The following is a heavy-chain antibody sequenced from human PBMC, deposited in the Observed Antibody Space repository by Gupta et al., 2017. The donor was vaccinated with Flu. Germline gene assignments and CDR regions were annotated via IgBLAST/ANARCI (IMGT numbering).Heavy chain of an antibody. V-gene: IGHV4-34*01. CDR1: GGSFSGYY. J-gene: IGHJ4*02. CDR2: INHSGST. CDR3: ATVDTAMVVVDY. D-gene: IGHD5-18*01. Sequence: QVQLQQWGAGLLKPSETLSLTCAVYGGSFSGYYWSWIRQPPGKGLEWIGEINHSGSTNYNPSLKSRVTISVDTSKNQFSLKLSSVTAADTAVYYCATVDTAMVVVDYWGQGTLVTVSS.